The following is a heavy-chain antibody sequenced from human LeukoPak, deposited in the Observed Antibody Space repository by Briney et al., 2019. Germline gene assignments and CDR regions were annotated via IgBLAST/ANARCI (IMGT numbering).Heavy chain of an antibody. D-gene: IGHD5-24*01. J-gene: IGHJ4*02. CDR3: VRDGDDFNFDY. CDR1: GFTFSSHA. V-gene: IGHV3-74*01. Sequence: GGSLRLSCAASGFTFSSHAMSWVRQAPGKGLEWVSRVIRDGSFTDYADSVKGRFTISRDNAKNTLYLQMSSLRAEDTAVYFCVRDGDDFNFDYWGQGSLVTVSS. CDR2: VIRDGSFT.